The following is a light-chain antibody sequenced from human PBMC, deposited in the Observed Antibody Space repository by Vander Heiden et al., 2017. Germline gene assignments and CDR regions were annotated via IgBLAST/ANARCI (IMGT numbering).Light chain of an antibody. CDR2: RDT. Sequence: QPALTQPPSVSKGWRQTATLTCPGHTNNVCDQGAAWVQQNQGHPPTLLSNRDTYRPSVISERFSASRSGNTASLTITGLQPEDESDYYCSACDSSLNVWVFGGGTKLTVL. CDR3: SACDSSLNVWV. CDR1: TNNVCDQG. V-gene: IGLV10-54*04. J-gene: IGLJ3*02.